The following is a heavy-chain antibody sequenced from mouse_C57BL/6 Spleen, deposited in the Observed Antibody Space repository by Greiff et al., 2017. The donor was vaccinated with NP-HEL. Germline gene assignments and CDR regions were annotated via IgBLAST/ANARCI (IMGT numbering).Heavy chain of an antibody. D-gene: IGHD2-2*01. V-gene: IGHV1-42*01. J-gene: IGHJ2*01. CDR2: INPSTGGT. CDR3: ARGYGLY. Sequence: VQLQQSGPELVKPGASVKISCKASGYSFTGYYMNWVKQSPEKSLEWIGEINPSTGGTTYNQKFKAKATLTVDKSSSTAYMQLKSLTSEDSAVYYCARGYGLYWGQGTTLTVSS. CDR1: GYSFTGYY.